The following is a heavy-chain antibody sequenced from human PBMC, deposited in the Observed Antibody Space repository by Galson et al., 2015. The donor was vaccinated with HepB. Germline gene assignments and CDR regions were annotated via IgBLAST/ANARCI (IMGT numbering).Heavy chain of an antibody. J-gene: IGHJ4*02. CDR3: ARETLGIVDY. CDR2: INPRDGST. D-gene: IGHD7-27*01. V-gene: IGHV1-46*01. CDR1: GYTFTSYF. Sequence: SVKVSCKASGYTFTSYFMHWVRQAPGQGLEWMGIINPRDGSTGYAQKLQGRVTMTTDTSTSTAYMELRSLRSDDTAVYYCARETLGIVDYWGQGTLVTVSS.